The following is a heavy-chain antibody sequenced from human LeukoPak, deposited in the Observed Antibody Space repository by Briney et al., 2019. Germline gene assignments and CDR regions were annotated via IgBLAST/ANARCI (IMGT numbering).Heavy chain of an antibody. Sequence: ASVKVSCKASGYTFTGYYMHWVRQAPGQGLEWMGWINPNSGGTNYAQKFQGRVTMTRDTSISTAYMVLSRLRSDDTAVYYCARGGRIQLWNKGFDYWGQGTLVTVSS. CDR3: ARGGRIQLWNKGFDY. V-gene: IGHV1-2*02. J-gene: IGHJ4*02. CDR2: INPNSGGT. D-gene: IGHD5-18*01. CDR1: GYTFTGYY.